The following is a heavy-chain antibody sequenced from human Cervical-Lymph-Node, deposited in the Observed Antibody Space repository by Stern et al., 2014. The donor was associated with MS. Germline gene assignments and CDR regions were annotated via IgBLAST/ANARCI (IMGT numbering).Heavy chain of an antibody. CDR2: IYHSGSS. V-gene: IGHV4-4*02. D-gene: IGHD2/OR15-2a*01. CDR1: GGSVSSTNW. CDR3: ARERQQYCNSEGCSYWYFDL. J-gene: IGHJ2*01. Sequence: QLQLQESGPGLVKPSGTLSLTCAVSGGSVSSTNWWSWVRQSPGKGLEWIGNIYHSGSSNSRPLLRSRVSISLVNSKNHLSLHLTSVTAADTAVYYCARERQQYCNSEGCSYWYFDLWGRGTLVTVSS.